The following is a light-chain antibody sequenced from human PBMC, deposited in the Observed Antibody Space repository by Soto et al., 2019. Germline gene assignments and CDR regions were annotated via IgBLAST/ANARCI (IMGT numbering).Light chain of an antibody. V-gene: IGKV3-11*01. CDR3: QQHFNWPWT. CDR1: QSVIRY. Sequence: EIVMTQSPLTLPVTPGERATISCRASQSVIRYLAWYQQRPGQAPRLLIYDASYRATGIPARFSGSGSGTDFTLTISSLEPEDFAVYYCQQHFNWPWTFGQGTKVDIK. CDR2: DAS. J-gene: IGKJ1*01.